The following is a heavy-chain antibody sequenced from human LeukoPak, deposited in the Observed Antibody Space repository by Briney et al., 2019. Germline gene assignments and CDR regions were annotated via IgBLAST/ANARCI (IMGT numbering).Heavy chain of an antibody. V-gene: IGHV3-30-3*01. J-gene: IGHJ1*01. CDR1: GFTFSSYA. CDR2: ISYDGSNK. CDR3: ARAEDSSGWYFLY. D-gene: IGHD6-19*01. Sequence: GGSLRLSCAASGFTFSSYAMHWVRQAPGKGLEWVAVISYDGSNKYYADSVKGRFTISRDNSKNTLYLQMNSLRAEDTAEYYCARAEDSSGWYFLYWGQGTLVTVSS.